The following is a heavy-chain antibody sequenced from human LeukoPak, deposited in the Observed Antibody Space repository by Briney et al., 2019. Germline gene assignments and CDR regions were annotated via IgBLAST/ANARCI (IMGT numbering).Heavy chain of an antibody. Sequence: GWSLRLSCAASGFTFTNAWMYWVRQAPGKGLEWVGRIKSKTDGGTSDYAAPVTGRFTISRDDSKSTLYLEMNSLKTEDTGVYYCSTLWYGAWGQGTLVTVSS. CDR3: STLWYGA. D-gene: IGHD3-10*01. V-gene: IGHV3-15*01. J-gene: IGHJ5*02. CDR2: IKSKTDGGTS. CDR1: GFTFTNAW.